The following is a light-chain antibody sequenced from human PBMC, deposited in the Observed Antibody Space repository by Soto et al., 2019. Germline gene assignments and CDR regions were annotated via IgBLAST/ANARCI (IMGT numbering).Light chain of an antibody. CDR3: MQATHWPWT. V-gene: IGKV2-30*02. J-gene: IGKJ1*01. CDR2: KVS. Sequence: DVVLTQSPLSLPVTLGQPATISCRSSRGLVRSNGNTHLSWLRQRPGQSPRRLIYKVSNRDSGVPDRFSGSGSGTDFTLKISRVEAEDVGIYYCMQATHWPWTFGQGTRVEI. CDR1: RGLVRSNGNTH.